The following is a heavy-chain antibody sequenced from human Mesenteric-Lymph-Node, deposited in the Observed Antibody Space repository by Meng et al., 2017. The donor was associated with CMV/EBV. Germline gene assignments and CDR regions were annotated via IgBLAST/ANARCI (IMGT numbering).Heavy chain of an antibody. CDR1: GFTFSSYA. J-gene: IGHJ6*02. V-gene: IGHV3-23*03. CDR2: IYSGDSSA. Sequence: GGSLRLSCAASGFTFSSYAMNWVRQAPGKGLEWVSVIYSGDSSAYYADSVKGRFTISRDDFKNTLYLQMNSLRAEDTAVYYCAKDLPSVGQLSYDYYYGTDVWGQGTTVTVSS. CDR3: AKDLPSVGQLSYDYYYGTDV. D-gene: IGHD2-2*01.